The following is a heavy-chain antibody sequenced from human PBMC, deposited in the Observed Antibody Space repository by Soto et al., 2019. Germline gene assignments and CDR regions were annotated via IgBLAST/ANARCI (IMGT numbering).Heavy chain of an antibody. V-gene: IGHV3-72*01. J-gene: IGHJ4*02. CDR1: GFTFSDHY. Sequence: EVHLVESGGGLVQPGGSLRLSCAASGFTFSDHYMDWVRQAPGKGLEWVGRTRNKANRYTTEYAASVRGRFTISRDDSKSSLYLQMNSLKTEDTAVYYCARSGRYLHSDYWGQGTLVSVSS. CDR2: TRNKANRYTT. CDR3: ARSGRYLHSDY. D-gene: IGHD1-26*01.